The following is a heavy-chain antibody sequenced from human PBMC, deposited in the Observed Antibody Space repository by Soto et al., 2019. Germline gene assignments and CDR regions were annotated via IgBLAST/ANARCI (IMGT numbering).Heavy chain of an antibody. V-gene: IGHV3-7*03. D-gene: IGHD3-16*01. Sequence: PGGSLRLSCAASGFSFSSYRMTWVRQAPGKGLEWVANTKQDGREKYYVASVKGRFTISRDNDKNLLYLQMDSLTPDDAAVYYCGGDGGPNGAYNGWLDPWGQGTLVTVSS. CDR3: GGDGGPNGAYNGWLDP. J-gene: IGHJ5*02. CDR2: TKQDGREK. CDR1: GFSFSSYR.